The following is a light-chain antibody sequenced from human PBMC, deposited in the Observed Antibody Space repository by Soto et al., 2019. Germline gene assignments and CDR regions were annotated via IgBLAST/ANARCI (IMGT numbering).Light chain of an antibody. V-gene: IGLV4-69*01. J-gene: IGLJ3*02. Sequence: QLVLTQSPSASASLGASVKLTCTLSSGHSSYAIAWHQQQQEKGPRYLMKLNSDGSHPKGDGIPDRFSGSSSGAERYLTISSLQAEDDADYYCQTWGSGIRVFGGGTQLTVL. CDR2: LNSDGSH. CDR3: QTWGSGIRV. CDR1: SGHSSYA.